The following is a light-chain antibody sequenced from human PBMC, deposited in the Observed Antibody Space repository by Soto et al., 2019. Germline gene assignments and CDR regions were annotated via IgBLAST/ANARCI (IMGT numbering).Light chain of an antibody. J-gene: IGKJ5*01. CDR1: QSVSSN. CDR2: GAS. V-gene: IGKV3-15*01. CDR3: QQYNNWPPQIT. Sequence: EIMMTQSPATLSVSPGERATLSCRASQSVSSNLAWYQQNPGQAPRLLIYGASTRATGIPARFSGSGSGTEFTLTISSLQSEDFAVYYCQQYNNWPPQITFGQGTRLEIK.